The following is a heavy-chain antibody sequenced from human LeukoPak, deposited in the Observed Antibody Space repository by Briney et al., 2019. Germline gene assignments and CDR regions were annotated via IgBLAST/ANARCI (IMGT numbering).Heavy chain of an antibody. Sequence: SVKVSCKASGGTFSSYAISWVRQAPGQGLEWMGGIIPIFGTANYAQKFQGRVTITADESTSTAYMELSSLRSEDTAVYYCAREVLQQNTPRKNWLDPWGQGTLVTVSS. D-gene: IGHD4/OR15-4a*01. CDR3: AREVLQQNTPRKNWLDP. CDR1: GGTFSSYA. J-gene: IGHJ5*02. V-gene: IGHV1-69*13. CDR2: IIPIFGTA.